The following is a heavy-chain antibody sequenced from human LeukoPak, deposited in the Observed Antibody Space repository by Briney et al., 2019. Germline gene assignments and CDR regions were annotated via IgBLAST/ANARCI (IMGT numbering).Heavy chain of an antibody. CDR3: ATTRKYSSGQSDY. V-gene: IGHV4-30-4*01. CDR1: GGSISSGDYY. J-gene: IGHJ4*02. D-gene: IGHD6-19*01. Sequence: SETLSLTCTVSGGSISSGDYYWSWIRQPPGKGLEWIEYIYYTGSSYYNPSLKSRVTISVDTSKNHFSLKLSSVAAADTAVYFCATTRKYSSGQSDYWGQGTLVTVSS. CDR2: IYYTGSS.